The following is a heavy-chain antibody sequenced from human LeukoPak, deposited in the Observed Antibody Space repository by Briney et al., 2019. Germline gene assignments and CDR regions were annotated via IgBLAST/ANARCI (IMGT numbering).Heavy chain of an antibody. J-gene: IGHJ4*02. CDR3: ARGDDSSGQGY. V-gene: IGHV4-4*07. CDR1: GGSISSYY. D-gene: IGHD3-22*01. Sequence: PSETLSLTCTVSGGSISSYYWSWTRQPAGKGLEWIGRIHTSGSTNYNPSLKSRVTMSVDTFKNQFSLKLSSVTAADTAVYYCARGDDSSGQGYWGQGTLVTVSS. CDR2: IHTSGST.